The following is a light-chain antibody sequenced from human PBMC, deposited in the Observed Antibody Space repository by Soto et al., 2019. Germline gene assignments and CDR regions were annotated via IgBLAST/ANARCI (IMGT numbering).Light chain of an antibody. CDR3: QKYDSALGT. J-gene: IGKJ1*01. CDR1: QGISND. Sequence: DIQMTQSPSSLSASVGDRVTITCRATQGISNDLAWYQQKPGKVPKLLIYAASTLQSGVPSRFSGSGSGTDFTLTISSLQPEDVATYYCQKYDSALGTFGQGTKVEIK. V-gene: IGKV1-27*01. CDR2: AAS.